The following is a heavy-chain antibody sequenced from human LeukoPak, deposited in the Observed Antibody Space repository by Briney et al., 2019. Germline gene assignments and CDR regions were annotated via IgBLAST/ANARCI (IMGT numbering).Heavy chain of an antibody. Sequence: PGGSLRLSCAASGFTFSSYSMNWVRQAPEKGLEWVSSMSSSSSYIYYADSVKGRFTISRDNAKYSLYLQMNSLRAEDTAVYYCAKGPPLDYWGQGTLATVSS. J-gene: IGHJ4*02. CDR3: AKGPPLDY. V-gene: IGHV3-21*01. CDR1: GFTFSSYS. CDR2: MSSSSSYI.